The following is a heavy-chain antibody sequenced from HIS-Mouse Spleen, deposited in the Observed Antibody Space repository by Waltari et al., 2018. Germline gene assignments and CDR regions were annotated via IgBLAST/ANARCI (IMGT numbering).Heavy chain of an antibody. V-gene: IGHV1-8*01. Sequence: QVQLVQSGAEVKKPGASVKVSCKASGYTFTSYDLNWVRPATGQGLEWMGWMNPNSGNTGYAQKFQGRVTMTRNTSISTAYMELSSLRSEDTAVYYCARGHDYSNYFDYWGQGTLVTVSS. CDR2: MNPNSGNT. D-gene: IGHD4-4*01. J-gene: IGHJ4*02. CDR1: GYTFTSYD. CDR3: ARGHDYSNYFDY.